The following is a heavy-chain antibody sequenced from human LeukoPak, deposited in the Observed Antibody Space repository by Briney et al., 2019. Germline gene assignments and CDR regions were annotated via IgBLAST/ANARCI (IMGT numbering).Heavy chain of an antibody. D-gene: IGHD4-17*01. V-gene: IGHV3-33*01. Sequence: GGTLRLFCAASGFTFSSYGMHWVPQAPGKGLEWGAVLCYDGSNKYYAESVKGRFTISRDNSKNTLYLQMNSLRAEDTAVYYCARQGGYGDYVSGAFDIWGQGTMVTVSS. CDR1: GFTFSSYG. CDR3: ARQGGYGDYVSGAFDI. CDR2: LCYDGSNK. J-gene: IGHJ3*02.